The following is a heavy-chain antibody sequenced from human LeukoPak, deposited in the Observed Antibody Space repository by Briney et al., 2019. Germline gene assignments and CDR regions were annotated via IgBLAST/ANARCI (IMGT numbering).Heavy chain of an antibody. J-gene: IGHJ4*02. V-gene: IGHV3-48*02. CDR3: AGGGDSGWAIDN. CDR1: GVSFNSFY. D-gene: IGHD6-19*01. Sequence: GGSLRLSCTVSGVSFNSFYMNWVRQAPGKGLEWISYIDTQSQTVCYADSMRGRFTISRDNAKNSLYLQINSLRDEDTALYYCAGGGDSGWAIDNWGQGTLVIVSS. CDR2: IDTQSQTV.